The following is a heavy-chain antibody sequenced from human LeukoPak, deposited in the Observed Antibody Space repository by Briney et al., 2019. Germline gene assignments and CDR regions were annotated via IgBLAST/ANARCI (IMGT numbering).Heavy chain of an antibody. V-gene: IGHV1-69*04. Sequence: SVKVSCKASGGTFSTYAISWVRQAPGQGLEWMGRIIPILGVANYAQKFQGRVTITADKSTSTAYMELSSLRSEDTAVYYCARVGYCSGGRGYWMFFDLWGRGTLVTVSS. CDR3: ARVGYCSGGRGYWMFFDL. CDR2: IIPILGVA. CDR1: GGTFSTYA. J-gene: IGHJ2*01. D-gene: IGHD2-15*01.